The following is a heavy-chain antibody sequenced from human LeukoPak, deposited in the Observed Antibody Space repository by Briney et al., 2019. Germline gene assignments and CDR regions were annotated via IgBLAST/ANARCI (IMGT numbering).Heavy chain of an antibody. CDR1: GDTFSSYA. CDR2: IIPIFGTA. D-gene: IGHD5-12*01. V-gene: IGHV1-69*13. CDR3: ARLIYSGYDKYYFDY. Sequence: SVKVSCKASGDTFSSYAISWVRQAPGQGLEWMGGIIPIFGTANYAQKFQGRVTITADESTSTAYMELSSLRSEDTAVYYCARLIYSGYDKYYFDYWGQGTLVTVSS. J-gene: IGHJ4*02.